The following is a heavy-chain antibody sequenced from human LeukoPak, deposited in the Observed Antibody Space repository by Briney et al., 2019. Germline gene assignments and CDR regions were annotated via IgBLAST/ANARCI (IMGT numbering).Heavy chain of an antibody. D-gene: IGHD3-22*01. CDR1: RGTFSSYA. J-gene: IGHJ6*02. Sequence: ASVKVSCKASRGTFSSYAISWVRQAPGQGLEWMGRIIPIFGIANYAQKFQGRVTITADKSTSTVYMELSSLRSEDTAVYYCARGVRGMIVVVTYYYGMDVWGQGTTVTVSS. CDR2: IIPIFGIA. CDR3: ARGVRGMIVVVTYYYGMDV. V-gene: IGHV1-69*04.